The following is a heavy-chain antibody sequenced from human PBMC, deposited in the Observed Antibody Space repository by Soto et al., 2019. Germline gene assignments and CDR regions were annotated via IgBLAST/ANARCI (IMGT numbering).Heavy chain of an antibody. CDR1: GFNFGTYT. V-gene: IGHV3-23*01. J-gene: IGHJ4*02. D-gene: IGHD3-22*01. CDR2: MSGSGAST. CDR3: AKDIHYDSRPFDC. Sequence: PGGSLRLSCAASGFNFGTYTMSWVRQAPGRGLEWVSAMSGSGASTWYADSVKGRFTISRDNSRNTLNLQMNSLRAEDTAVYYCAKDIHYDSRPFDCWGRGTLVTVSS.